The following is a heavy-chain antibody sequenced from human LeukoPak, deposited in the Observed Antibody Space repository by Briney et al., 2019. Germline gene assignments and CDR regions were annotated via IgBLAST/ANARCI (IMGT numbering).Heavy chain of an antibody. CDR1: GGSISSSNW. J-gene: IGHJ6*03. CDR3: ARRRTYYYYYYMDV. Sequence: PSETLSLTCAVSGGSISSSNWWSWVRQPPGKGLEWIGEIYHSGSTNYNPSLKSRVTISVDKSKNQFSLKLSSVTAADTAVYYCARRRTYYYYYYMDVWGKGTTVTVSS. CDR2: IYHSGST. V-gene: IGHV4-4*02. D-gene: IGHD1/OR15-1a*01.